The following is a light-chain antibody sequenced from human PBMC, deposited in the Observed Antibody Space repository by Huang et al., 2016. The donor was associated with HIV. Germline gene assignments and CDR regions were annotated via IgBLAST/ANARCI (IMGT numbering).Light chain of an antibody. Sequence: EIVMTQSPATLSVSPGGRATLSCRASQSVSSNLAWYQQKPGQAPRLLSYAASTRATGIPARFSGSGSGTEFTLTISSLQSEDFAVYYCQQYNNWPRTFGQGTKVEIK. CDR2: AAS. J-gene: IGKJ1*01. CDR3: QQYNNWPRT. V-gene: IGKV3-15*01. CDR1: QSVSSN.